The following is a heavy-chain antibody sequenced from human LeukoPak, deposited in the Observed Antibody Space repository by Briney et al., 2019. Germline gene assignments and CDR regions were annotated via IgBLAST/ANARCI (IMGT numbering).Heavy chain of an antibody. J-gene: IGHJ5*02. Sequence: SQTLSLTCTVSGGSISSDGYYWSWIRQHPGKGLEWIGYIYYSGSTYYNPSLKSRVTISVDTSKNQFSLKLSSVTAADTAVYYCARGGDIVVVPAAIPHWFDPWGQGTLVTVSS. V-gene: IGHV4-31*03. CDR1: GGSISSDGYY. D-gene: IGHD2-2*01. CDR2: IYYSGST. CDR3: ARGGDIVVVPAAIPHWFDP.